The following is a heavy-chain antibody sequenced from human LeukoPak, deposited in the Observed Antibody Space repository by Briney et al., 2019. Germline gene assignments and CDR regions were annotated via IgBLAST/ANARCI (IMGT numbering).Heavy chain of an antibody. CDR3: ARSRSGYSYDHAAFEI. Sequence: SETLSLTCTVSGGSINTYYWSWIRQPPGKGLEWIAYIDYRGSTTYNPSLRSRVTISVDTSRNQFSLKLSSVTAADTAVYYCARSRSGYSYDHAAFEIWGQGTVVTVSS. D-gene: IGHD5-18*01. CDR1: GGSINTYY. J-gene: IGHJ3*02. CDR2: IDYRGST. V-gene: IGHV4-59*13.